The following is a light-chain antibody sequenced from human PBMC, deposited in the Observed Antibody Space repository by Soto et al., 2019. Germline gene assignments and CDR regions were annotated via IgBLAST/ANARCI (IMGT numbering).Light chain of an antibody. CDR3: SSYGGSSSALSV. CDR2: DVS. CDR1: SSDVGGSKY. Sequence: QSALTQPASVSGSPGQSITISCTGTSSDVGGSKYVSWYQQHPGQAPKLMIYDVSNRSSGISDRFSGSKSGYTASLTISGLQTEDEADYYCSSYGGSSSALSVFGTGTKVTVL. J-gene: IGLJ1*01. V-gene: IGLV2-14*03.